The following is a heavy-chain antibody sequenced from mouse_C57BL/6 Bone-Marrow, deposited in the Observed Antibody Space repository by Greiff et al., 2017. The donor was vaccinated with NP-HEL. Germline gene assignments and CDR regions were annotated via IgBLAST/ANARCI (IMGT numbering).Heavy chain of an antibody. V-gene: IGHV1-64*01. Sequence: QVQLQQPGAELVKPGASVKLSCKASGYTFTSYWMHWVKQRPGQGLEWIGMIHPNSGSTKYNEKFKSKATLTVDKSSRPAYMQLSSLTSEDSAVYYCARGLLWLRRRDYYAMDYWGQGTSVTVSS. CDR1: GYTFTSYW. CDR2: IHPNSGST. J-gene: IGHJ4*01. CDR3: ARGLLWLRRRDYYAMDY. D-gene: IGHD2-2*01.